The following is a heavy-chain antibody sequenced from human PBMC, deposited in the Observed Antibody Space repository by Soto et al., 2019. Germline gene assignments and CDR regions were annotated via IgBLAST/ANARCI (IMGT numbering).Heavy chain of an antibody. CDR2: INPNSGGT. V-gene: IGHV1-2*04. CDR1: GYTFTGYY. J-gene: IGHJ6*02. Sequence: ASVKVSCKASGYTFTGYYMHWVRQAPGQGLEWMGWINPNSGGTNYAQKFQGWVTMTRDTSISTAYMELSSVTAADTAFYYCAREGALLFGGNSDYYSTMDVWGQGTTVTVSS. CDR3: AREGALLFGGNSDYYSTMDV. D-gene: IGHD2-21*02.